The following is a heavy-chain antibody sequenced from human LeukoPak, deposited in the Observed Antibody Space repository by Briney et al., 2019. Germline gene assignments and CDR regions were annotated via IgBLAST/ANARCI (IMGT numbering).Heavy chain of an antibody. CDR1: GYTFSRYG. CDR2: ISAYNGNT. D-gene: IGHD3-22*01. V-gene: IGHV1-18*01. J-gene: IGHJ4*02. Sequence: ASVKVSCKASGYTFSRYGISWVRQAPGQGLEWMGWISAYNGNTKYAQKFQGRVTMTTDTSTSTAYMELRSLRSDDTAVYYCARVQPKRYDSSGYYYGDLDYWGQGTLVTVSS. CDR3: ARVQPKRYDSSGYYYGDLDY.